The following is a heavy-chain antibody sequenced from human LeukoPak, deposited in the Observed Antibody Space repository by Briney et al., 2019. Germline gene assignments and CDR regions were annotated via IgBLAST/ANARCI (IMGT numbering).Heavy chain of an antibody. J-gene: IGHJ4*02. CDR1: GYTFTSYG. D-gene: IGHD2-15*01. Sequence: GASVKVSCKASGYTFTSYGISWVRQAPGQGLEWMGWISAYNGNTNYAQKLQGRVTMTTDTSTSTAYMELRSLRSDDTAVYYCARDPSATEGYCSGGSCSNFDYWGQGTLVTVSS. CDR2: ISAYNGNT. CDR3: ARDPSATEGYCSGGSCSNFDY. V-gene: IGHV1-18*01.